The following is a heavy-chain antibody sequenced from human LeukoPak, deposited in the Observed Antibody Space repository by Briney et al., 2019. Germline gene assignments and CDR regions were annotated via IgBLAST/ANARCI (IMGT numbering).Heavy chain of an antibody. D-gene: IGHD4-17*01. CDR2: ISSSGSTI. CDR1: GFIFSSYE. CDR3: ARYGDRGFDF. J-gene: IGHJ4*02. V-gene: IGHV3-48*03. Sequence: GGSLRLSCAASGFIFSSYEMMWVRQAPGKGLEWVSYISSSGSTIYYADSVKGRFIISRDNAKNSLYLQMNSLRAEDTGVYYCARYGDRGFDFWGQGTRDTVSS.